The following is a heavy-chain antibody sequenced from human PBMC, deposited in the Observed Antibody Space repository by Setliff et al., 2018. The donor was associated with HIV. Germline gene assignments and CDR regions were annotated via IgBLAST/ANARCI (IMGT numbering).Heavy chain of an antibody. D-gene: IGHD2-2*02. CDR1: GFTFSGYE. V-gene: IGHV3-48*03. CDR2: ISSSGSTI. Sequence: PGGSLRLSCAASGFTFSGYEMNWVRQAPGKGLEWVSHISSSGSTIYYADSVKGRFAISRDNSKNTLYLQMDSLRTEDTAVYYCARAPGCTSNSCYSGFFDYWGQGTLVTVTS. CDR3: ARAPGCTSNSCYSGFFDY. J-gene: IGHJ4*02.